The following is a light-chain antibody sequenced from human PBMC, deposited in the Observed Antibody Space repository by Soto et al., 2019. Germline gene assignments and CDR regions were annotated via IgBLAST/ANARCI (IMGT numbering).Light chain of an antibody. Sequence: LTQPASVSGSPGQSIAISCTVTSSDVGGHDSVSWYQQHPGKAPKLMIYNVSNRPSGVSNRFSGSKSGNTASLTISGLLAEDEADYFCTSYTSASTYVFGAGTKVTVL. CDR2: NVS. J-gene: IGLJ1*01. V-gene: IGLV2-14*01. CDR3: TSYTSASTYV. CDR1: SSDVGGHDS.